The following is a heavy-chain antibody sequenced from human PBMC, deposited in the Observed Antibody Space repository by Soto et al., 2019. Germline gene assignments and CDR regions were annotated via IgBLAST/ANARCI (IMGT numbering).Heavy chain of an antibody. D-gene: IGHD3-10*01. Sequence: GGSLRLSCAASGFTFSSYGMHWVRQAPGKGLEWVAVISYDGSNKYYADSVKGRFTISRDNSKNTLYLQMNSLRAEDTAVYYCAKSDYYGSGSSRGNYYYYGLDVWGQGTTVTVS. CDR2: ISYDGSNK. V-gene: IGHV3-30*18. J-gene: IGHJ6*02. CDR3: AKSDYYGSGSSRGNYYYYGLDV. CDR1: GFTFSSYG.